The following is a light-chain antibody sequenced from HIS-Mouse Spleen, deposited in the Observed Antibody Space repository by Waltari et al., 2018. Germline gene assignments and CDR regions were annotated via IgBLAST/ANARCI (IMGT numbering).Light chain of an antibody. J-gene: IGLJ2*01. CDR2: EGS. Sequence: QSALPQPASVSGSPGQSITIPCPGTSSDVGSDTLLPWYQQHPGKAPKLMIYEGSKRPSGVSNRFSGSKSGNTASLTISGLQAEDEADYYCCSYAGSSTVVFGGGTKLTVL. CDR3: CSYAGSSTVV. CDR1: SSDVGSDTL. V-gene: IGLV2-23*01.